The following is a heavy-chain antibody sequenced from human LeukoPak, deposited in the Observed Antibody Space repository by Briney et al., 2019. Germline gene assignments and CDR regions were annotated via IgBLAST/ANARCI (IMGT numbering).Heavy chain of an antibody. CDR2: IYTSGST. J-gene: IGHJ4*02. Sequence: SETLSLTCTVSGGSISSYYWSCIRQPAGKGLEWIGRIYTSGSTNYNPSLKSRVTMSVDTSKNQFSLKLSSVTAADTAVYYCARDKGMATMDGFDYWGQGTLVTVSS. D-gene: IGHD5-24*01. V-gene: IGHV4-4*07. CDR1: GGSISSYY. CDR3: ARDKGMATMDGFDY.